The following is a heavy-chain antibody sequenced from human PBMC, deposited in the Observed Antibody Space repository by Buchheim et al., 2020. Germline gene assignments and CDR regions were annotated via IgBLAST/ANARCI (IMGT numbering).Heavy chain of an antibody. Sequence: EVQLLESGGGLVQAGGSLRLSCAASGFVFSTYSMNWVRQAPGKGPEWVSILSANGGEAHYADPVKGRVTISRDNSKNTLYLQLNSLRADDTAVYYCARGASTITRHFDNWGQGTL. CDR2: LSANGGEA. J-gene: IGHJ4*01. V-gene: IGHV3-23*01. CDR1: GFVFSTYS. CDR3: ARGASTITRHFDN. D-gene: IGHD3-3*01.